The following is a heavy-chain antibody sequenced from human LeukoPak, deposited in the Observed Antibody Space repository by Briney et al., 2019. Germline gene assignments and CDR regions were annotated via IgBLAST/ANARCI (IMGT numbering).Heavy chain of an antibody. CDR3: ARGLFVAGSFFDS. J-gene: IGHJ4*02. D-gene: IGHD1-26*01. V-gene: IGHV3-11*04. CDR1: GSTFSDYY. Sequence: TGGSLRLSCAASGSTFSDYYMAWIRQAPGKGLEWLSSISPNGAAIYYADSVKGRFTISRDNAKNSLYLQMTSLKAEDTAVYYCARGLFVAGSFFDSWGQGTLVTVSS. CDR2: ISPNGAAI.